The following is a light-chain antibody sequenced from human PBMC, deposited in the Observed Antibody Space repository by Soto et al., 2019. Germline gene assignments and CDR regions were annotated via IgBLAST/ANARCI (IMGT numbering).Light chain of an antibody. CDR3: QQYNIWPPYT. J-gene: IGKJ2*01. CDR2: GAS. CDR1: KRISSN. V-gene: IGKV3-15*01. Sequence: EIVMTQSPATLSVSPGERATLYCKASKRISSNLAWYQQKPGQPPRLPIYGASTRASGIPARFSGSGSGTEFTLTISGLQSEDFALYYCQQYNIWPPYTFGQGTKLEIK.